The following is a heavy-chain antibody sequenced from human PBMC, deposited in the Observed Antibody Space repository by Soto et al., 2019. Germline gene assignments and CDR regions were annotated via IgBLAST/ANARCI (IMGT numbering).Heavy chain of an antibody. J-gene: IGHJ4*02. CDR3: AKKVNSGPGSQYFDY. V-gene: IGHV3-23*01. CDR1: GFTFSSYS. CDR2: FRTSGDGGTT. D-gene: IGHD3-10*01. Sequence: SLRLSCAASGFTFSSYSMSWVRQAPGKGLEWVSGFRTSGDGGTTYYADSVTGRFTISRDNSKNMLFLQMNSLRAEDTAIYYCAKKVNSGPGSQYFDYWGQGTLVTVSS.